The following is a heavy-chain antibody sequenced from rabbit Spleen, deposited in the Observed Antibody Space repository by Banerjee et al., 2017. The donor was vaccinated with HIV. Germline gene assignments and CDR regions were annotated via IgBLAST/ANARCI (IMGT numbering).Heavy chain of an antibody. CDR3: ARNFDL. CDR1: GFDFSSNA. V-gene: IGHV1S45*01. J-gene: IGHJ4*01. CDR2: IYAGSTGTT. Sequence: EQLEESGGDLVKPGASLTLTCKASGFDFSSNAMCWVRQAPGKGLEWIACIYAGSTGTTDYASWAKGRFTISKTSSTTVTLQMTSLTAADTATYFCARNFDLWGPGTLVTVS.